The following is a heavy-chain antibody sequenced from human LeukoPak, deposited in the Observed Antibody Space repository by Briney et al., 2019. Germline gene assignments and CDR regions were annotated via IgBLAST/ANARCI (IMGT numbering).Heavy chain of an antibody. CDR3: ARFGELLYPAYNWFDP. D-gene: IGHD3-10*01. J-gene: IGHJ5*02. V-gene: IGHV4-39*07. CDR2: IYYSGST. Sequence: PSETLSLTCTVSGGSISSSSYYWGWIRQPPGKGLEWIGSIYYSGSTYYNPSLKSRVTISVDTSKNQFSLKLSSVTAADTAVYYCARFGELLYPAYNWFDPWGQGTLVTVSS. CDR1: GGSISSSSYY.